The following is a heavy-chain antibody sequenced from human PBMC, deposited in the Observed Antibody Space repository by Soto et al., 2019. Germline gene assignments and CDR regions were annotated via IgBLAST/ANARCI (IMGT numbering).Heavy chain of an antibody. J-gene: IGHJ4*02. Sequence: SQTHSLTCAISGDSVSSNSAAWNWIRQSPSRGLEWLGRTYYRSKWYNDYAVSVKSRITISPDTSKNQFSLQLNSVTPEDTAVYYCARAEEDNWNDGFDYWGQGTLVTVSS. CDR1: GDSVSSNSAA. V-gene: IGHV6-1*01. CDR2: TYYRSKWYN. D-gene: IGHD1-1*01. CDR3: ARAEEDNWNDGFDY.